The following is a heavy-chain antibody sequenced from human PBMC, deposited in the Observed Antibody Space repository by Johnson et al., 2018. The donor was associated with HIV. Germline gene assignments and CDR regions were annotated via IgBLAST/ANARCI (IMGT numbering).Heavy chain of an antibody. CDR3: ASGITWYYYDSIGYSSAFDI. CDR2: ISYDGSNK. J-gene: IGHJ3*02. V-gene: IGHV3-30-3*01. Sequence: QVQLVESGGGVVQPGRSLRLSCAASGFTFSSYAMHWVRQAPGKGLEWVAVISYDGSNKYYADSVKGRFTISRDNSKNTLYLQMNSLRAEDTGVYYCASGITWYYYDSIGYSSAFDIWGQGTMVTVSS. D-gene: IGHD3-22*01. CDR1: GFTFSSYA.